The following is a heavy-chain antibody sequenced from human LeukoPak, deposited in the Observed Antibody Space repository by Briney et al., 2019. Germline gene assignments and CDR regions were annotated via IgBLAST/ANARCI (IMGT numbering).Heavy chain of an antibody. CDR1: GYTFTSYG. V-gene: IGHV1-18*04. Sequence: ASVKVSCKASGYTFTSYGISWVRQAPGQGLEWMGWISAYNGNTNYAQKLQGRVTMTTDTSTSTAYMGLRSLRSDDTAVYYCARGHVVAATLGMFPNYYYYGMDVWGKGTTVTVSS. CDR3: ARGHVVAATLGMFPNYYYYGMDV. D-gene: IGHD2-15*01. CDR2: ISAYNGNT. J-gene: IGHJ6*04.